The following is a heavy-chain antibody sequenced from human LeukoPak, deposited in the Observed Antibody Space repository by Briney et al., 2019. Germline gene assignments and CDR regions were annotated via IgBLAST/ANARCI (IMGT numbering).Heavy chain of an antibody. V-gene: IGHV4-59*08. CDR2: IYYSGST. D-gene: IGHD6-19*01. CDR3: ARVLRAVALNWFDP. CDR1: GGSISSYY. J-gene: IGHJ5*02. Sequence: SETLSLICTVSGGSISSYYWSWIRQPPGKGLEWIGYIYYSGSTNYNPSLKSRVTISVDTSKNQFSLKLSSVTAADTAVYYCARVLRAVALNWFDPWGQGTLVTVSS.